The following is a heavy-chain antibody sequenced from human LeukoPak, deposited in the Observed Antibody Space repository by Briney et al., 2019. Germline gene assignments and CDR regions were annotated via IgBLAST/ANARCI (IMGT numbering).Heavy chain of an antibody. CDR1: GFTFSSYG. CDR3: ARRSSGPLYYYYYYMDV. D-gene: IGHD3-22*01. Sequence: GGSLRLSCAASGFTFSSYGMHWVRQAPGKGLEWVAFIRYDGSNKYYADSVKGRFTISRDNSKNTLYLQMNSLRAEDTAVYYCARRSSGPLYYYYYYMDVWGKGTTVTVSS. J-gene: IGHJ6*03. V-gene: IGHV3-30*02. CDR2: IRYDGSNK.